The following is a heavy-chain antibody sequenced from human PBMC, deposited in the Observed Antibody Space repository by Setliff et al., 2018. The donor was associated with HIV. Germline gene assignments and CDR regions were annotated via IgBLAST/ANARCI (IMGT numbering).Heavy chain of an antibody. CDR3: ARRLGATVFYYFDY. V-gene: IGHV4-59*11. CDR1: GGSISSHL. D-gene: IGHD3-16*01. Sequence: TLSLTCTVSGGSISSHLWSWIRQPPGKGLEWIGTVSYSGSTNYNPSLKSRVTISVDTSENQFSLKLSSVTAADTAVYYCARRLGATVFYYFDYWGQGTLVTVSS. J-gene: IGHJ4*02. CDR2: VSYSGST.